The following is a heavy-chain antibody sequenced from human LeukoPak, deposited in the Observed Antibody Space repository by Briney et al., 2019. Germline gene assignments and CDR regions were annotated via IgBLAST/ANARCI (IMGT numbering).Heavy chain of an antibody. CDR1: GGSISSGDYY. CDR2: IYYSGST. Sequence: PSETLSLTCTVSGGSISSGDYYWSWIRQPPGKGLEWIGYIYYSGSTYYNPSLKSRVTISVDTSKDQFSLKLSSVTAADTAVYYCARDASPYYYYGMDVWGQGTTVTVSS. J-gene: IGHJ6*02. CDR3: ARDASPYYYYGMDV. V-gene: IGHV4-30-4*01.